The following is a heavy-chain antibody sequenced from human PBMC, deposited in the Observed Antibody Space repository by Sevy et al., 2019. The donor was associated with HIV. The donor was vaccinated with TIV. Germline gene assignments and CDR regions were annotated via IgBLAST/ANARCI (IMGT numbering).Heavy chain of an antibody. V-gene: IGHV3-23*01. CDR2: IGGDGDIP. Sequence: GGSLRLSCAASGFTFSNYGMNWVRQAPGVGLEWVATIGGDGDIPHYADSVKGRFTISRDNFKNTLHLQLNNLRGDDTAIYFCAKVLSFSPRSIPAAVLDYWGRGTLVTVSS. CDR1: GFTFSNYG. D-gene: IGHD2-2*01. CDR3: AKVLSFSPRSIPAAVLDY. J-gene: IGHJ4*02.